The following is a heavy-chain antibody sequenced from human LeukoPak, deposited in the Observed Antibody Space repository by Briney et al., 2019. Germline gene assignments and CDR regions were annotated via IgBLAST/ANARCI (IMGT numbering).Heavy chain of an antibody. D-gene: IGHD3-9*01. J-gene: IGHJ4*02. CDR2: ISSSSYI. V-gene: IGHV3-21*01. CDR1: GFTFSSYS. CDR3: ARDPLRYPETHDY. Sequence: PGGSLRLSCAASGFTFSSYSMNWVRQAPGKGLEWVSSISSSSYIYYADSVKGRFTISRDNAKNSLYLQMNSLRAEDTAVYYCARDPLRYPETHDYWGQGTLVTVSS.